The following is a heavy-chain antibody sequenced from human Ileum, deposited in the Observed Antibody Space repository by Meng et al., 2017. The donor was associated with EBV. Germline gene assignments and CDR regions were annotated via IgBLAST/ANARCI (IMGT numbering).Heavy chain of an antibody. CDR1: GGSVSATEYY. Sequence: QLALPESGPCLGKHSETLSLTLPVSGGSVSATEYYWGWIRQPPGKGLEWIGSVYYAGSTFYNPSLRSRVTISVDKSNNQFSLKVSSVTAADTAVYYCARVGGSGFDSEFYFDFWGQGTLVTGSS. CDR3: ARVGGSGFDSEFYFDF. D-gene: IGHD5-18*01. J-gene: IGHJ4*02. V-gene: IGHV4-39*07. CDR2: VYYAGST.